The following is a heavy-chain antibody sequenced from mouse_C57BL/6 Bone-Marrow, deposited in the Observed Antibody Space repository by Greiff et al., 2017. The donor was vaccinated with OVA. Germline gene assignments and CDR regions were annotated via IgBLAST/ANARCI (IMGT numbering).Heavy chain of an antibody. J-gene: IGHJ4*01. CDR3: ARVVQLYAMDY. Sequence: EVNVVQSGGGLVKPGGSLKLSCAASGFTFSSYAMSWVRQTPEKRLEWVATISDGGSYTYYTDNVKGRFTISRDNAKNNPYLQMSHLKSEDTAMYYYARVVQLYAMDYWGQGTSVTVSS. D-gene: IGHD1-1*01. CDR1: GFTFSSYA. V-gene: IGHV5-4*03. CDR2: ISDGGSYT.